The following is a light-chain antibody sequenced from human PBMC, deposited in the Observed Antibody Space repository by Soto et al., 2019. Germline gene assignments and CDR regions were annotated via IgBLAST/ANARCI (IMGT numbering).Light chain of an antibody. Sequence: DIQNTQSPPTPSGSVGDRVTITCRASQSISNLLAWYQQKPGTAPKLLIYHASTLESGVPSRFSGSGSGTEFTLTFSSLQPDDFASYYCQQYTSFGHGTKVDIK. CDR1: QSISNL. CDR3: QQYTS. CDR2: HAS. J-gene: IGKJ1*01. V-gene: IGKV1-5*01.